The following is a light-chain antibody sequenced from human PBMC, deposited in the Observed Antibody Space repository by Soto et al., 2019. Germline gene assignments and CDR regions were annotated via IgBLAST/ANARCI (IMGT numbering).Light chain of an antibody. V-gene: IGKV1-5*03. CDR3: QQYESYRT. Sequence: DIQMTQSPSTLSASVGDRVTITCRASQSISSWLAWYQQKPGQAPKLLIYKASTLQSGVPSRFSGSGSGTEFTLAISSLQPDDSATYYCQQYESYRTFGPGTKVEIK. CDR2: KAS. J-gene: IGKJ1*01. CDR1: QSISSW.